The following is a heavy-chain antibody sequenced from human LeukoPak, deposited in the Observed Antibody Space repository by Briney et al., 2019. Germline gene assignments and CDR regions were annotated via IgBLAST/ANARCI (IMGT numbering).Heavy chain of an antibody. CDR3: VKSSKEVPAAGWFDP. D-gene: IGHD2-2*01. Sequence: PGGSLRLSCAASGFTFSSYAMSWVRQAPGKGLEWVSAISGSGGSTYYADSVKGRFTISRDNSKNTLYLQMNSLRAEDTAVYYCVKSSKEVPAAGWFDPWGQGTLVTVSS. CDR1: GFTFSSYA. J-gene: IGHJ5*02. V-gene: IGHV3-23*01. CDR2: ISGSGGST.